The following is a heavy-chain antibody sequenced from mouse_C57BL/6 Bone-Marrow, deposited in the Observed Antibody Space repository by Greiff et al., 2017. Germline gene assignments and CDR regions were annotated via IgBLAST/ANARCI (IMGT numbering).Heavy chain of an antibody. Sequence: EVQLVESGGDLVKPGGSLKLSCAASGFTFSSYGMSWVRQTPDKRLEWVATISSGGSYTYYPDSVKGRFTISSDNAKNTLYLQMSSLKSEDTARYYCARLTVVVFDYWGQGTTLTVSA. CDR1: GFTFSSYG. J-gene: IGHJ2*01. CDR3: ARLTVVVFDY. CDR2: ISSGGSYT. D-gene: IGHD1-1*01. V-gene: IGHV5-6*01.